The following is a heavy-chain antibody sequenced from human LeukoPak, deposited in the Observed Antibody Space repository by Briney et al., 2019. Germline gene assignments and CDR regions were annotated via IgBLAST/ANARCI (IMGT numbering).Heavy chain of an antibody. V-gene: IGHV3-73*01. CDR3: ATFGPTIFGVAFDAFDI. CDR2: IRSRDNNYAT. CDR1: GFSFSASA. Sequence: GGSLKLSCAASGFSFSASAMHWVRQASGKGLEWVGRIRSRDNNYATAYAASVKGRFTISRDDSKNTAYLQMDSLKTEDTALYYCATFGPTIFGVAFDAFDIWGQGTTVTVSS. J-gene: IGHJ3*02. D-gene: IGHD3-3*01.